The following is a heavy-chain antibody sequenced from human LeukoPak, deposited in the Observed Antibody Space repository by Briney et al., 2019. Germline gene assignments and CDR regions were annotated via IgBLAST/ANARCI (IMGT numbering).Heavy chain of an antibody. J-gene: IGHJ4*02. D-gene: IGHD6-13*01. CDR1: GFTFKNYA. Sequence: GGSLRLSCAASGFTFKNYALSWVRQAPGKGLEWVSGFSVNGRDTYYADFVKGRFTIARDNSKNTLYLQMNSLRAEDTAVYYCAKGIAAAGTLWGQGTLVTVSS. CDR3: AKGIAAAGTL. V-gene: IGHV3-23*01. CDR2: FSVNGRDT.